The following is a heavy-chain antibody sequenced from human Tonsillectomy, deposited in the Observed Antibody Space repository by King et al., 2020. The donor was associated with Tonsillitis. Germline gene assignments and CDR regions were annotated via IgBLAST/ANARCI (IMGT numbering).Heavy chain of an antibody. CDR1: GGSISSSSYY. CDR3: ARLPGGTAEIWGLRYFDWPYSFDY. Sequence: QLQESGPGLVKPSETLSLTCTVSGGSISSSSYYWGWIRQPPGKGLEWIGSIYYSGSTYYNPSLKSRVTISVDTSKNQFSLKLSSVTAADTAVYYCARLPGGTAEIWGLRYFDWPYSFDYWGQGTLVTVSS. D-gene: IGHD3-9*01. J-gene: IGHJ4*02. CDR2: IYYSGST. V-gene: IGHV4-39*01.